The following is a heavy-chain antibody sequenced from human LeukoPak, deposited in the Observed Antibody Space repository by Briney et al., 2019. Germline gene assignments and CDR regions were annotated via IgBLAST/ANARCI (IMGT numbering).Heavy chain of an antibody. V-gene: IGHV4-34*01. CDR1: GGSFSGYY. J-gene: IGHJ4*02. Sequence: SETLSLTCAVYGGSFSGYYWSWIRQPPGKGLEWIGSIYYSGSTFYNPSLKSRVTISVDTSKNQFSLKLSSVTAADTAVYYCARHRTMVRGSITFFDYWGQGTLVTVSS. D-gene: IGHD3-10*01. CDR2: IYYSGST. CDR3: ARHRTMVRGSITFFDY.